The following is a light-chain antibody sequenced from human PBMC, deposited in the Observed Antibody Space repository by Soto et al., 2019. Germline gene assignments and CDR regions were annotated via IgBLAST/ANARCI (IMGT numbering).Light chain of an antibody. CDR2: AAS. Sequence: DIQMTQSPSSLSASVGDRVTITCRASQDIRNYLVWYQQKPGKVPKLLIYAASALQSGVPSRFSGSGSGTHFTLTISSLQPDDFATYYCQKYDSAPYTFGPGTKVDLK. V-gene: IGKV1-27*01. CDR1: QDIRNY. J-gene: IGKJ3*01. CDR3: QKYDSAPYT.